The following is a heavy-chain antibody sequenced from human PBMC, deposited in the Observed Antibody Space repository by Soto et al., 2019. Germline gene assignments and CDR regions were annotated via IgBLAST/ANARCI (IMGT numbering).Heavy chain of an antibody. J-gene: IGHJ6*03. V-gene: IGHV3-23*01. Sequence: EVQLLESGGGLVQPGGSLRLSCAASGFTFSSYAMSWVRQAPGKGLEWVSAISGSGGSTYYADSVKGRFTISRDNSKNTLYLQMNSLRAEDTAVYYCAKIPSPDSSSSWYYYCYMDVWGKGTTVTVSS. CDR1: GFTFSSYA. D-gene: IGHD6-6*01. CDR2: ISGSGGST. CDR3: AKIPSPDSSSSWYYYCYMDV.